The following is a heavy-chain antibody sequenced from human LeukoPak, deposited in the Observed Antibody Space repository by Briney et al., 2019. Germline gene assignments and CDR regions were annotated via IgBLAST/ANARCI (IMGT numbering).Heavy chain of an antibody. D-gene: IGHD2-2*01. J-gene: IGHJ4*02. CDR2: IYYSGST. V-gene: IGHV4-39*07. CDR1: GGSISSSSYY. Sequence: PSETLSLTCTVSGGSISSSSYYWGWIRQPPGKGLEWIGSIYYSGSTYYNPSLKSRVTISEDTSKNQFSLKLNSVTAADTAVYYCAGLNIVVLAATVWAYFDYWGQGILVTVSS. CDR3: AGLNIVVLAATVWAYFDY.